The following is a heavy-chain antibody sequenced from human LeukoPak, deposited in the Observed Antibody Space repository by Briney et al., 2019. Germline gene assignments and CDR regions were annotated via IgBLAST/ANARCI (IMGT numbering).Heavy chain of an antibody. Sequence: ASVQVSCKASGYTFTDYYMHWVRQAPGQGLEWMGWTNPSTGGTKYAQRFQGRVTMTRDSSISTGYMELSRLRSDDMAVYYCARDVYSGSSGGWFDPWGQGTLVTVSS. J-gene: IGHJ5*02. V-gene: IGHV1-2*02. CDR2: TNPSTGGT. CDR3: ARDVYSGSSGGWFDP. CDR1: GYTFTDYY. D-gene: IGHD5-12*01.